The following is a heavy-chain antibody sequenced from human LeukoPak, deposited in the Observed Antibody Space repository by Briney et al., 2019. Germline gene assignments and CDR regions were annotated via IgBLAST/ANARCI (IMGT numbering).Heavy chain of an antibody. J-gene: IGHJ4*02. D-gene: IGHD3-10*01. CDR3: ARAKAYYYGSGSYSLDY. CDR2: INPSGGST. CDR1: GYTFTSYY. Sequence: GASVKVSCKASGYTFTSYYMHWVRQAPGQGLEWMGMINPSGGSTSYAQKFQGRVTITRDTSTSTVYMELSSLRSEATAVYYCARAKAYYYGSGSYSLDYWGQGTLVTVSS. V-gene: IGHV1-46*01.